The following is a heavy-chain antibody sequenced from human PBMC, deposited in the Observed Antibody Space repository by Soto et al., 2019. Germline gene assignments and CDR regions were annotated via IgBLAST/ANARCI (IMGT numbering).Heavy chain of an antibody. CDR3: ASESCCGNFDY. D-gene: IGHD2-15*01. CDR2: INAGNGNT. V-gene: IGHV1-3*01. CDR1: GYTFTTYA. J-gene: IGHJ4*02. Sequence: QVQLVQSGAEVKKPGASVKVSCKASGYTFTTYAMHWVRQAPGQRLEWMGWINAGNGNTKYSQKLQGRVTITRDTSASTAYMELSSLRSEDTAVYYCASESCCGNFDYWGQGTLVTVSS.